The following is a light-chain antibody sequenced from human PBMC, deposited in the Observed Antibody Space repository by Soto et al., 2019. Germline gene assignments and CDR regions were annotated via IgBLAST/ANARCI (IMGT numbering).Light chain of an antibody. Sequence: EIVLTQSAGTLSLSPGERATLSCRASQTVSGSYLAWFQQKPGQAPRLLIYDASTRAAGGPDRFSGSGSGTDFSLTINRLEPEDVAVYYCQHYGSSPWTFGPGTKVEIK. CDR1: QTVSGSY. CDR2: DAS. J-gene: IGKJ1*01. CDR3: QHYGSSPWT. V-gene: IGKV3-20*01.